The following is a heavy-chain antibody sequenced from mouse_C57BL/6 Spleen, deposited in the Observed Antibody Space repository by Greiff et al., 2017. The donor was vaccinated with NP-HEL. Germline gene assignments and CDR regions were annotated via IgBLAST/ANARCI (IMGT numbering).Heavy chain of an antibody. D-gene: IGHD2-3*01. Sequence: EVQLQQSGPELVKPGASVKISCKASGYTFTDYYMNWVKQSHGKSLEWIGDINPNNGGTSYNQKFKGKATLTVDKSSSTAYMELRSLTSEDSAVYYCAREVLDGYYDFDYWGQGTTLTVSS. V-gene: IGHV1-26*01. J-gene: IGHJ2*01. CDR2: INPNNGGT. CDR1: GYTFTDYY. CDR3: AREVLDGYYDFDY.